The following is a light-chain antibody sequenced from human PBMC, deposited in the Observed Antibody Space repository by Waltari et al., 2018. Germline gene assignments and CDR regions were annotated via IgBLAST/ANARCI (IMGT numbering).Light chain of an antibody. CDR1: SSDVGGYNF. CDR2: EVS. J-gene: IGLJ3*02. V-gene: IGLV2-14*01. CDR3: SSHTTSSIWV. Sequence: QSALTQPASVSGSLGQSITISCTGTSSDVGGYNFVSWYQQDPGKAPKLMIYEVSNRPSWVSNRFSGSKSGNTASLTISGLQAEDEADYYCSSHTTSSIWVFGGGTKVTVL.